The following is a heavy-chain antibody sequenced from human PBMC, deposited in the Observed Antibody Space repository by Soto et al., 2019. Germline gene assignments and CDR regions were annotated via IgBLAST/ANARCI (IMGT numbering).Heavy chain of an antibody. CDR2: AHSRGTT. CDR3: ASASGDYFVFDS. V-gene: IGHV4-59*01. Sequence: QVQLQESGPGLVRPSETLSLTCNVSGGSISSYYWNWIRQPPGKGLEWVGYAHSRGTTNYNPSLKSRVAISVDTSTYKLSLWLTSVTAADTAIYFCASASGDYFVFDSWGQGTLVTVSS. D-gene: IGHD1-26*01. CDR1: GGSISSYY. J-gene: IGHJ4*02.